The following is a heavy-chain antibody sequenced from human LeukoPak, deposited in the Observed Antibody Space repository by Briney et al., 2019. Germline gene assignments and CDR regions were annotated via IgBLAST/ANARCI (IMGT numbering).Heavy chain of an antibody. Sequence: PGGSLRLSCEASGFTFNNYWMSWVRQAPGKGLEWVANIRYDGSEKYYVDSVKGRFTISRDNSKNTLYLQMNSLRAEDTAVYYCARPEWELPDFDYWGQGTLVTVSS. V-gene: IGHV3-7*01. D-gene: IGHD1-26*01. CDR1: GFTFNNYW. J-gene: IGHJ4*02. CDR2: IRYDGSEK. CDR3: ARPEWELPDFDY.